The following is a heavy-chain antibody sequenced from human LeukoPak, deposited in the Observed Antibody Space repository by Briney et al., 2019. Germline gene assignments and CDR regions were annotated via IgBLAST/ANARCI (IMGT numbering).Heavy chain of an antibody. V-gene: IGHV3-23*01. CDR3: AKDRLLNCRGDCYIFDY. D-gene: IGHD2-21*02. CDR1: GFTLRSYV. Sequence: PGGSLRLSCVASGFTLRSYVMNWVRQTPGKGLEWVSSISGSGDSTFYADSVEGRFSISRDNSKNTLYLQVNGLRTEDTAVYYCAKDRLLNCRGDCYIFDYWGQGTVVTVSS. CDR2: ISGSGDST. J-gene: IGHJ4*02.